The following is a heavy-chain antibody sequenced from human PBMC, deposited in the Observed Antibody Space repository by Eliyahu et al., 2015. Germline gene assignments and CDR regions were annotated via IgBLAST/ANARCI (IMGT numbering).Heavy chain of an antibody. V-gene: IGHV1-69*01. D-gene: IGHD3-22*01. CDR3: ARGPETKSSYYYSY. J-gene: IGHJ4*02. Sequence: EVKKPGSSVRVSCKASGGTFSSYTIDWVRQAPGQGLDWMGGIIPMFGTASYAQKFQGRVTITADESTSTAFMELSGLRSEDTAVYYCARGPETKSSYYYSYWGQGTLVTVSS. CDR2: IIPMFGTA. CDR1: GGTFSSYT.